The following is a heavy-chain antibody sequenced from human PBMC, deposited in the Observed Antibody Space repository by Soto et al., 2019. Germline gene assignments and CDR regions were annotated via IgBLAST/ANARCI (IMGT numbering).Heavy chain of an antibody. Sequence: QVQLQQWGAGLLKPSETLSLTCAVYGGSFSGYYWSWIRQPPGKGLEWIGEINHSGSTNYNPSLTSRVTISVDTSKNQFSLKLSSVTAADTAVYYCAFGDYAADFNWGQGTLVTVSS. J-gene: IGHJ4*02. CDR2: INHSGST. D-gene: IGHD4-17*01. CDR1: GGSFSGYY. V-gene: IGHV4-34*01. CDR3: AFGDYAADFN.